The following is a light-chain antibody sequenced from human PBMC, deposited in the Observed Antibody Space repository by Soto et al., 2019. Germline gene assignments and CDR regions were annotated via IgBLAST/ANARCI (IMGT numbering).Light chain of an antibody. CDR3: QQYGSSPWT. Sequence: ETVLIQSPGTLSLSPGERATLSCRASQTIRSNYLAWYRQTPGQAPRLLIYGASNRATGIADRFSGSGSGTDFTLIISRLEPEDFALYYCQQYGSSPWTFGRGTKVEIK. CDR1: QTIRSNY. CDR2: GAS. J-gene: IGKJ1*01. V-gene: IGKV3-20*01.